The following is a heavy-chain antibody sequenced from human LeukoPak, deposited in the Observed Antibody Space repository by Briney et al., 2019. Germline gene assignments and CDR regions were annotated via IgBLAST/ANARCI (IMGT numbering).Heavy chain of an antibody. Sequence: PSGTLSLTCAVSGGPISSSNWWSWVRQPPGQGLEWIGEIYHGGSSNYNPSLKSRLTMSVDRSRNQFSLRLTSVTAADTAVYYCARGEQHGSGTVHFDYWGQGTLVTVSS. D-gene: IGHD3-10*01. CDR3: ARGEQHGSGTVHFDY. CDR2: IYHGGSS. J-gene: IGHJ4*02. CDR1: GGPISSSNW. V-gene: IGHV4-4*02.